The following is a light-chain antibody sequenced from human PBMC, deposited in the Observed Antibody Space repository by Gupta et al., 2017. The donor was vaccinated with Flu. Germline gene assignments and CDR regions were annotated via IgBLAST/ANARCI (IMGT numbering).Light chain of an antibody. Sequence: EIVLTQSPATLSLSPGERATLSCRASQSVSSYLAWYQQKPGQAPRLLIYDASNRATGIPARFSGSGYGTDFTLTSSSREPEDFAVYYWQQRSNWYSFGQGTKLEIK. CDR1: QSVSSY. CDR3: QQRSNWYS. J-gene: IGKJ2*03. V-gene: IGKV3-11*01. CDR2: DAS.